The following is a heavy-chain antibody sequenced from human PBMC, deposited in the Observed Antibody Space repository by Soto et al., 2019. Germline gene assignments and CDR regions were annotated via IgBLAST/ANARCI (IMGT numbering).Heavy chain of an antibody. Sequence: ASETLSLTCAVYGGSFSGYYWSWIRQPPGKGLEWIGEINHSGSTNYNPSLKSRVTISVDTSKNQFSLKLSSVTAADTAVYYCARGSSAAYYYYYYGMDVWGQGTTVTVSS. CDR3: ARGSSAAYYYYYYGMDV. D-gene: IGHD6-13*01. V-gene: IGHV4-34*01. J-gene: IGHJ6*02. CDR2: INHSGST. CDR1: GGSFSGYY.